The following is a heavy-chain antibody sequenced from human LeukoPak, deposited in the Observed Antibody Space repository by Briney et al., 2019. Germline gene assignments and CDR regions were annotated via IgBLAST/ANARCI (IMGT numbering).Heavy chain of an antibody. D-gene: IGHD2-2*01. Sequence: GGSLRLFCAASGFTLRDYYMSWIRRAPGKGREEVSYISYSCTTIYYADSVKGRFTISRDNAKNSLYLQMNSLRAEDTAVYYCATGRSVTYCSGSNCYDPWFDPWGQGTLVTVSS. J-gene: IGHJ5*02. V-gene: IGHV3-11*01. CDR3: ATGRSVTYCSGSNCYDPWFDP. CDR1: GFTLRDYY. CDR2: ISYSCTTI.